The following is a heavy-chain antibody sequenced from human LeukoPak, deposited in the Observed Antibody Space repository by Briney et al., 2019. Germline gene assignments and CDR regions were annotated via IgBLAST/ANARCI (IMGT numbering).Heavy chain of an antibody. CDR2: IIPIFGTA. CDR1: GYTFTGYY. Sequence: GASVKVSCKASGYTFTGYYMHWVRQAPGQGLEWMGGIIPIFGTANYAQKFQGRVTITADESTSTAYMELSSLRSEDTAVYYCARDSRWGQGTLVTVSS. V-gene: IGHV1-69*13. CDR3: ARDSR. J-gene: IGHJ4*02.